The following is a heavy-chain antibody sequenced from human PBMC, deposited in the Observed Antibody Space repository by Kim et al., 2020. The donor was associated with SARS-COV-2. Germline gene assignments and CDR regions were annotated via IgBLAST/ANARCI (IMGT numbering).Heavy chain of an antibody. V-gene: IGHV3-30*18. CDR2: ISYDGSNK. CDR3: AKETRVVPAAILNYYGMDV. CDR1: GFTFSSYG. Sequence: GGSLRLSCAASGFTFSSYGMHWVRQAPGKGLEWVAVISYDGSNKYYADSVKGRFTISRDNSKNTLYLQMNSLRAEDTAVYYCAKETRVVPAAILNYYGMDVWGQGTTVTVSS. D-gene: IGHD2-2*01. J-gene: IGHJ6*02.